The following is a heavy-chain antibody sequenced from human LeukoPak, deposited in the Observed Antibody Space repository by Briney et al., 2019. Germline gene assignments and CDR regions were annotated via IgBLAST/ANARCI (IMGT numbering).Heavy chain of an antibody. CDR1: GFTFSSYA. D-gene: IGHD2-15*01. V-gene: IGHV3-23*01. J-gene: IGHJ4*02. CDR2: ISGSGGSS. Sequence: GGSLRLSCAASGFTFSSYAMSWVRQAPGKGLEWLSAISGSGGSSYYADSVKGRFTISRDNSKNTLYLQMNSLRADDTAVYYCGRRHCSGDSCSSDYWGQGTLVTISS. CDR3: GRRHCSGDSCSSDY.